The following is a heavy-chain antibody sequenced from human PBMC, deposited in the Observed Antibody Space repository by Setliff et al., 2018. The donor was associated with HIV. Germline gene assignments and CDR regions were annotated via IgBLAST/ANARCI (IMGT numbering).Heavy chain of an antibody. CDR1: GHTFTSYD. CDR2: MNPNSGNT. V-gene: IGHV1-8*02. CDR3: AISRTNYYETLRPNRAFDY. D-gene: IGHD3-22*01. Sequence: ASVKVSCKASGHTFTSYDIYWVRQATGQGLERMGWMNPNSGNTGYAQKFQGRVTMTRDTSISTAYMELSSLRSEDTAVYYCAISRTNYYETLRPNRAFDYWGQGTLVTVS. J-gene: IGHJ4*02.